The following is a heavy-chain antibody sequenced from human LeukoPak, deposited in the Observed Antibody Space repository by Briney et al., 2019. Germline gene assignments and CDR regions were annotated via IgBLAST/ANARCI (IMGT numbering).Heavy chain of an antibody. J-gene: IGHJ4*02. Sequence: GGSLRLSCEASGFTFSSFHMSWVRQAPGKGLEWVSGISPGGGPTYYADSVKGRFTISRDDSKNTLYLQMKNLRAEDTAVYYCAKDGAWLRFDDWGQGILVTVSS. CDR2: ISPGGGPT. V-gene: IGHV3-23*01. CDR3: AKDGAWLRFDD. CDR1: GFTFSSFH. D-gene: IGHD5-12*01.